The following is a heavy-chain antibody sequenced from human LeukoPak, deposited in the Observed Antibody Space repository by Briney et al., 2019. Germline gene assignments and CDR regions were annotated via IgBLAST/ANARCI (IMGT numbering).Heavy chain of an antibody. CDR1: GFTFSSYD. CDR3: ARGGNSYYYYYMDV. J-gene: IGHJ6*03. CDR2: IGTAGDS. Sequence: GGSLRLSCVASGFTFSSYDMHWVRQATGKGLEWVSAIGTAGDSYYPGSVKGRFTISRENAKNSLYLQMNSLRAGDTAVYYCARGGNSYYYYYMDVWGKGTTVTISS. D-gene: IGHD4-23*01. V-gene: IGHV3-13*01.